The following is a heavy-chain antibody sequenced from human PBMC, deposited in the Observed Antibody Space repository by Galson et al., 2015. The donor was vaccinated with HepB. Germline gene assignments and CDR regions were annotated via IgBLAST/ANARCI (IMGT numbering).Heavy chain of an antibody. D-gene: IGHD3-10*02. V-gene: IGHV5-51*01. CDR1: GYKFSDYW. CDR3: ARRSSRCSGCSDF. J-gene: IGHJ4*02. Sequence: QSGAEVKKPGESLRISCEGSGYKFSDYWIHWVRQVPGKGLEWMGLTYGGDSDTTYSPSFQGQVTMSADRSINTAFLQWRSLKASDTGIYYCARRSSRCSGCSDFWGQGTLVIVSS. CDR2: TYGGDSDT.